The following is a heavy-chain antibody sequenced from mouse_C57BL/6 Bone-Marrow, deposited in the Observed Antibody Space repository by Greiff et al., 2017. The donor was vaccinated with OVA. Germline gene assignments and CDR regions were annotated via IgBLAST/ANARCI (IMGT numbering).Heavy chain of an antibody. CDR3: AREGLPTYYAMDY. CDR1: GYTFTDYY. J-gene: IGHJ4*01. Sequence: VQLQQSGPELVKPGASVKISCKASGYTFTDYYMNWVKQSHGKSLEWIGDINPNNGGTSYNQKFKGKATLTVDKSSSTAYMELRSLTSEDSAVYYCAREGLPTYYAMDYWGQGTSVTVSS. D-gene: IGHD2-4*01. V-gene: IGHV1-26*01. CDR2: INPNNGGT.